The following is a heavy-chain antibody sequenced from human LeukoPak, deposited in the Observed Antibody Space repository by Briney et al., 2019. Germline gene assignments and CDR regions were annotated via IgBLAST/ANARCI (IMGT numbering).Heavy chain of an antibody. Sequence: ASVKVSCKVSGYTLTELSMHWVRQAPGKGLEWMGGFDPVDGETIYAQKFQGRVTMTEDTSTDTAYMELSSLRSEDTAVYYCAILPYCSGGSCYSSVSYWGQGTLVTVSS. CDR1: GYTLTELS. D-gene: IGHD2-15*01. V-gene: IGHV1-24*01. J-gene: IGHJ4*02. CDR3: AILPYCSGGSCYSSVSY. CDR2: FDPVDGET.